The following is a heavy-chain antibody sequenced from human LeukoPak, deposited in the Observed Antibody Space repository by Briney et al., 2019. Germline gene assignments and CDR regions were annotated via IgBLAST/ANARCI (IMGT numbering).Heavy chain of an antibody. D-gene: IGHD5-18*01. V-gene: IGHV4-34*01. CDR3: ARGGGGYSYGHYYYYYMDV. CDR2: INHSGST. CDR1: GGSFSGYY. J-gene: IGHJ6*03. Sequence: SETLSLTCAVYGGSFSGYYWSWIRQPPGKGLEWIGEINHSGSTNYNPSLKSRVTISVDTSKNQFSPKLSSVTAADTAVYYCARGGGGYSYGHYYYYYMDVWGKGTTVTVSS.